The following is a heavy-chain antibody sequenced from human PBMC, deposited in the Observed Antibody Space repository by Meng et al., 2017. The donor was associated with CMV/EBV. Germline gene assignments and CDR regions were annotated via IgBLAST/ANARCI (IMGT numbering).Heavy chain of an antibody. D-gene: IGHD3-16*02. CDR2: IYCSGST. V-gene: IGHV4-30-4*08. J-gene: IGHJ4*02. CDR3: ARVRGAFGGVIVSLGFDY. Sequence: SETLSLTCTVSGGSISSGDYYWSWIRQPPGKGLEWIGYIYCSGSTYYNPSLKSRVTISVDTSKNQFSLKLSSVTAADTAVYYCARVRGAFGGVIVSLGFDYWGQGTLVTVSS. CDR1: GGSISSGDYY.